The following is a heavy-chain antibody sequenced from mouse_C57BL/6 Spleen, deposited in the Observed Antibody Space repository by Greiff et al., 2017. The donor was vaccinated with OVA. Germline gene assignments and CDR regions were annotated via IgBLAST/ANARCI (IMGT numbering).Heavy chain of an antibody. D-gene: IGHD2-5*01. CDR2: ISSGGDYI. J-gene: IGHJ3*01. Sequence: EVHLVESGEGLVKPGGSLKLSCAASGFTFSSYAMSWVRQTPEKRLEWVAYISSGGDYIYYADTVKGRFTISRDNARNTLSLQMSSLKSEDTAMYYCTRDRSNWFAYWGKGTLVTVSA. CDR1: GFTFSSYA. CDR3: TRDRSNWFAY. V-gene: IGHV5-9-1*02.